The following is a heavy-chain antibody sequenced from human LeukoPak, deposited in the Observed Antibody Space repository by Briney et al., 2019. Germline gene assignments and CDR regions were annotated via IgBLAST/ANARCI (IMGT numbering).Heavy chain of an antibody. CDR2: INPNSGGT. D-gene: IGHD3-22*01. CDR1: GYTFTGYY. V-gene: IGHV1-2*02. Sequence: ASVKVSCKASGYTFTGYYMHWVRQAPGQGLEWMGWINPNSGGTNYAQKLQGRVTMTTDTSTSTAYMELRSLRSDDTAVYYCATNSGGYYDSSGSGYDAFDIWGQGTMVTVSS. CDR3: ATNSGGYYDSSGSGYDAFDI. J-gene: IGHJ3*02.